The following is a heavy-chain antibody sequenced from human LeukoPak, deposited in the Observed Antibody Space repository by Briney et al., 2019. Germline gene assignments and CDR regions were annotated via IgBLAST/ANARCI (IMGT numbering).Heavy chain of an antibody. V-gene: IGHV4-59*12. J-gene: IGHJ4*02. CDR2: IYYSGST. CDR3: ARGRSNGWFY. CDR1: GGSISSYY. Sequence: TSETLSLTCTVSGGSISSYYWSWIRQPPGKGLEWIGYIYYSGSTNYNPSLKSRVTISVDTSKNQFSLKLSSVTAADTAVYYCARGRSNGWFYWGQGTLVTVSS. D-gene: IGHD2-8*01.